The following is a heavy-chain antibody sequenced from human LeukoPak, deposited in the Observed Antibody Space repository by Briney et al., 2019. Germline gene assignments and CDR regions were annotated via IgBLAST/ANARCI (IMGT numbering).Heavy chain of an antibody. CDR3: ARDFHGGFRIAARPRGMDV. CDR1: GFTFDDYA. Sequence: QPGGSLRLSCAASGFTFDDYAMHWVRQAPGKGLEWVSGISWNSGSIGYADSVKGRFTISRDNAKNSLYLQMNSLRAEDTAVYYCARDFHGGFRIAARPRGMDVWGQGTTVTVSS. CDR2: ISWNSGSI. V-gene: IGHV3-9*01. J-gene: IGHJ6*02. D-gene: IGHD6-6*01.